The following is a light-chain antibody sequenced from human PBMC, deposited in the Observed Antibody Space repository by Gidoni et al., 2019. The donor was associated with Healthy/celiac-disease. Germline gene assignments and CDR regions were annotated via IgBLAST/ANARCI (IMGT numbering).Light chain of an antibody. CDR1: SRDVGGYNY. V-gene: IGLV2-14*03. CDR3: SSYTSSSTLEGV. J-gene: IGLJ2*01. CDR2: DVS. Sequence: QSALTQPASVAGSPGQSITISCTGTSRDVGGYNYVSWYQQHPGKAPKLMIYDVSNRPSGVSNRFSGSQSGNTASLTISGLQAEDEADYYCSSYTSSSTLEGVFGGGTKLTVL.